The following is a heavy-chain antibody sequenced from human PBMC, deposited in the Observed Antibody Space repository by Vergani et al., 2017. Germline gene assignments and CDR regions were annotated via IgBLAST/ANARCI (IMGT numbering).Heavy chain of an antibody. V-gene: IGHV4-38-2*01. D-gene: IGHD3-10*01. J-gene: IGHJ4*02. CDR3: ANDGQFGSGRGGPF. CDR1: FYSIIIFYY. CDR2: FFHIVIT. Sequence: HLHDSVPLLFNPSYTLSLTCSVSFYSIIIFYYFFFIRHPPFNFLYFIGSFFHIVITYYNPSLKILFTISLYTSNNQFHLKLSSVTAADTAVYYCANDGQFGSGRGGPFWGQGTLVTV.